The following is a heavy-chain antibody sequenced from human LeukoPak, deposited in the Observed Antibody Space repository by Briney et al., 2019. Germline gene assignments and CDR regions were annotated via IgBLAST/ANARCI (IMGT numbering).Heavy chain of an antibody. D-gene: IGHD3-9*01. CDR2: ISGSGGST. CDR1: GFTFSSYA. J-gene: IGHJ6*02. CDR3: AKDLSARRYFDWLPLSPLFGMDV. Sequence: WGSLRLSCAASGFTFSSYAMSWVRQAPGKGLEWVSAISGSGGSTYYADSVKGRFTISRDNSKNTLYLQMNSLRAEDTAVSYCAKDLSARRYFDWLPLSPLFGMDVWGQGTTVTVSS. V-gene: IGHV3-23*01.